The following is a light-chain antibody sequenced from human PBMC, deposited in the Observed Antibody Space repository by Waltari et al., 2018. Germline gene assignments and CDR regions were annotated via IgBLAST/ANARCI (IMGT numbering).Light chain of an antibody. J-gene: IGKJ1*01. CDR3: MQGTHWPRT. Sequence: DVVMTQSPLSLPVTLGQPASISCRSSQSLVHSDGNTYVNLFQQRPGQSPRRLIYKVSDRDAGVPDRCSGSGSGTDFTLKISRVEAEEVGVYYCMQGTHWPRTFGQGSKVEIK. CDR1: QSLVHSDGNTY. CDR2: KVS. V-gene: IGKV2-30*02.